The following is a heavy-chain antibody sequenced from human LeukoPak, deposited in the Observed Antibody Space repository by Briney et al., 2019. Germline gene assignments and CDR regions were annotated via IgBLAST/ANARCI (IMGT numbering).Heavy chain of an antibody. J-gene: IGHJ3*02. V-gene: IGHV3-23*01. CDR2: ISGSGGST. D-gene: IGHD3-22*01. CDR3: AKSINYYYDSSGYYRAFDI. CDR1: GFTFSSYA. Sequence: GGSLRLSCAASGFTFSSYAMSWARQAPGKGLEWVSAISGSGGSTYYADSVKGRFTISRDNSKNTLYLQMNSLRAEDTAVYYCAKSINYYYDSSGYYRAFDIWGQGTMVTVSS.